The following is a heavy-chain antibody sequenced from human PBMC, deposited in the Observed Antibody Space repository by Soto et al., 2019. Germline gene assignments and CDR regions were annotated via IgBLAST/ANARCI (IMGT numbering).Heavy chain of an antibody. CDR1: VGSLSSGYYY. V-gene: IGHV4-30-4*01. Sequence: QVQLQESGPGLVKPSQTLSLTCTVSVGSLSSGYYYWSWIRQPPGKGLEWIGYSYHSGSTYSNPSLKCRVTISVDPSKNQCSRNLSSVTAAVTAVYYRARERPDGARLDPWGQGTLVTVSS. J-gene: IGHJ5*02. CDR3: ARERPDGARLDP. CDR2: SYHSGST. D-gene: IGHD6-6*01.